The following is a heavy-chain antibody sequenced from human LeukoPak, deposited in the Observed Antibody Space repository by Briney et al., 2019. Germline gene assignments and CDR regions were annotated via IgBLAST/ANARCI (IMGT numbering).Heavy chain of an antibody. D-gene: IGHD3-10*01. CDR3: ARGSHQDYFGSMTYLFDY. CDR2: ISHDGRNK. V-gene: IGHV3-30*04. Sequence: GGSLRLSCAASGFTFSSYTIHWVRQAPGKGLEWVALISHDGRNKNYADSVKGRFTISRDNSKNTLYLEVNSLRPEDTAVYYCARGSHQDYFGSMTYLFDYWGQGILVTVSS. CDR1: GFTFSSYT. J-gene: IGHJ4*02.